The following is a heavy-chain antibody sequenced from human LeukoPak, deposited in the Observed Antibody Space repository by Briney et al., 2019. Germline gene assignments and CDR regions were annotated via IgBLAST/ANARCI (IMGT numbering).Heavy chain of an antibody. CDR1: GFTFSSSA. D-gene: IGHD6-19*01. CDR2: ISDNGGSA. J-gene: IGHJ4*02. CDR3: AKRSQDSSAWIDF. V-gene: IGHV3-23*01. Sequence: GGSLRLSCAASGFTFSSSAMNWVRQAPGKGLEWVSAISDNGGSAYYADSVKGRFTISRDNSKNTLSLQMNSLRAEDTAVYYCAKRSQDSSAWIDFWGQGTLVTVSS.